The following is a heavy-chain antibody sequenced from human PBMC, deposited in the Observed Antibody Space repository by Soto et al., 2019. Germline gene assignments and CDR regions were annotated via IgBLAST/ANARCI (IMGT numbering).Heavy chain of an antibody. CDR2: SHYTGGT. Sequence: QVQLQESGPGLVKPSQTLSLTCTVSGGSISSGDYYWSWTRQPPGKGLEWIGYSHYTGGTYYNPSLERRLTISLDTTKNQCALNLRSVNAADTAVYYCARVPCSGHSYYGYCDYWGQGTLVTVSS. CDR3: ARVPCSGHSYYGYCDY. V-gene: IGHV4-30-4*01. D-gene: IGHD3-22*01. CDR1: GGSISSGDYY. J-gene: IGHJ4*02.